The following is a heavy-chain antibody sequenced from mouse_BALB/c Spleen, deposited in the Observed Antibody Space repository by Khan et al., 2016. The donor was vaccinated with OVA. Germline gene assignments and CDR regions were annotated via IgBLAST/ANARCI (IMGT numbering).Heavy chain of an antibody. J-gene: IGHJ4*01. V-gene: IGHV5-9-3*01. CDR3: ARSLVYYYAMDY. D-gene: IGHD2-2*01. Sequence: EVQLVESGGGIVKPGGSLKLSCSASGFTFSSFAMSWVRQTPAKRLAWVATISTGGHYTFYPDGVKGRFTISRDNARNTVFLQMSSLRSEDTAMYYCARSLVYYYAMDYWGQGTSVTVSS. CDR1: GFTFSSFA. CDR2: ISTGGHYT.